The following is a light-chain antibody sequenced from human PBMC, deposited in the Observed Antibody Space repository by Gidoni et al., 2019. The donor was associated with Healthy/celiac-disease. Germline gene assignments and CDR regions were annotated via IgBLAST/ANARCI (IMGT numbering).Light chain of an antibody. CDR2: DAS. CDR3: QQRSNWPPGALT. V-gene: IGKV3-11*01. Sequence: EIVLTQSPATLSLSHGERATLSCSASQSVSSYLAWYQQRPGQAPRLLIYDASNRATGIPARFSGSGYGTDFTLTISSLEPEDFAVYYCQQRSNWPPGALTFGGGTKVEIK. J-gene: IGKJ4*01. CDR1: QSVSSY.